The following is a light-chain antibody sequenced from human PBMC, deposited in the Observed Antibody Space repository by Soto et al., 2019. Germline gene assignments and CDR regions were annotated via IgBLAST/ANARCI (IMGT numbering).Light chain of an antibody. J-gene: IGKJ4*01. V-gene: IGKV3-15*01. CDR1: QSVSIN. CDR2: GAS. Sequence: IAMTQSPATLSLSPGERATLSCRASQSVSINLAWYQQKPGQAPRLLIYGASTRATGVPARFSGSGSGTEFTLTISTLQSEDFAVSFCQQYDNWPRLTVGGGTQADIK. CDR3: QQYDNWPRLT.